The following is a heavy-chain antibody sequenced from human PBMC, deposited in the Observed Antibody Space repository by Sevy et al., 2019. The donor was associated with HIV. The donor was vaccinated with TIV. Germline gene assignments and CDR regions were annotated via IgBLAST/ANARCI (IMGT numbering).Heavy chain of an antibody. CDR1: GDSIIDYY. Sequence: SKTLSLTCTVSGDSIIDYYWSWIRQPPGKGLEWIGYIHNRGRYNYNPSLKSRVTISGDVSKNQFSLKLGSVTAADTAVYYCARDTSGYSSGWYPYYHYYGIDVWGQGTTVTVSS. V-gene: IGHV4-59*01. D-gene: IGHD6-19*01. CDR3: ARDTSGYSSGWYPYYHYYGIDV. J-gene: IGHJ6*02. CDR2: IHNRGRY.